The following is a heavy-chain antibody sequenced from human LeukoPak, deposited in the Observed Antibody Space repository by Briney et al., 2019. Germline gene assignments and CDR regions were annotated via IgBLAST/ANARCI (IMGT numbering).Heavy chain of an antibody. CDR1: GFTFSSYS. Sequence: GGSLRLSCAASGFTFSSYSMNWVRQAPGKGLEWISFISSVSSTIFYADSVKGRFNISRDNVKNSLYLQMNSLRAEDTAVYYCTKDGYGSGSYFPYALDIWGQGTLVTVSS. CDR3: TKDGYGSGSYFPYALDI. V-gene: IGHV3-48*01. J-gene: IGHJ3*02. CDR2: ISSVSSTI. D-gene: IGHD3-10*01.